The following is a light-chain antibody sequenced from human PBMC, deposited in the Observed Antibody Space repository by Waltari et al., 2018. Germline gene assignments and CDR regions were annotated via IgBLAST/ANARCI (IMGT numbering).Light chain of an antibody. Sequence: QSVLTQPPSVSGAPGQTVTISCTGSSSNIGSGYDVHWYQQLPRRAPNLLIYVNRQRPAGVTDRFSASSSGTSASLAITGLRPDDEADYYCQSYDSSLNGRVFGGGTRVTVL. CDR1: SSNIGSGYD. V-gene: IGLV1-40*01. CDR2: VNR. J-gene: IGLJ3*02. CDR3: QSYDSSLNGRV.